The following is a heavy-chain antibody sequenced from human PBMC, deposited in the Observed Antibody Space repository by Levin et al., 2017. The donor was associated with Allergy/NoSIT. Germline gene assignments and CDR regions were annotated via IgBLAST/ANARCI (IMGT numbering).Heavy chain of an antibody. V-gene: IGHV3-9*01. Sequence: LSLTCAASGFTFDDYAMHWVRQAPGKGLEWVSGISWNSGSIGYADSVKGRFTISRDNAKNSLYLQMNSLRAEDTALYYCAKSSYYYDSSGWVPDIWGQGTMVTVSS. D-gene: IGHD3-22*01. CDR2: ISWNSGSI. J-gene: IGHJ3*02. CDR1: GFTFDDYA. CDR3: AKSSYYYDSSGWVPDI.